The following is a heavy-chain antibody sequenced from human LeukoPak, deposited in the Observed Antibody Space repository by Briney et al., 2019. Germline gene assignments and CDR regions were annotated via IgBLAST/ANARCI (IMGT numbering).Heavy chain of an antibody. CDR2: ISSSGSTI. CDR1: GFTFSDYY. D-gene: IGHD3-10*01. Sequence: PGGSLRLSCAASGFTFSDYYMSWIRQAPGKGLEWGSYISSSGSTIYYADSVKGRFTISRDNAKDSLYLQMNSLRAEDTAVYYCARSWRSGSYSDYWGQGTLVTVSS. J-gene: IGHJ4*02. V-gene: IGHV3-11*01. CDR3: ARSWRSGSYSDY.